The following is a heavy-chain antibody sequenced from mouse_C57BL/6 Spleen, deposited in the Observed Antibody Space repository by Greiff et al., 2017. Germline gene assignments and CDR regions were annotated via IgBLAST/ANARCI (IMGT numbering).Heavy chain of an antibody. V-gene: IGHV1-53*01. CDR3: AREGDSSGPFDY. D-gene: IGHD3-2*01. J-gene: IGHJ2*01. CDR1: GYTFTSYW. CDR2: INPSNGGT. Sequence: QVQLQQPGTELVKPGASVKLSCKASGYTFTSYWMHWVKQRPGRGLEWIGNINPSNGGTNYNEKFKSKATRTVDKSSSTAYMQLSSLTSEDAADYYCAREGDSSGPFDYWGQGTTLTVSS.